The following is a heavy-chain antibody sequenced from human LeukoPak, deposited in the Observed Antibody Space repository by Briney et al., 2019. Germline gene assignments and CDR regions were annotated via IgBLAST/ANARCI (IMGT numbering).Heavy chain of an antibody. CDR1: GYSISSGYY. CDR2: IYHSGST. V-gene: IGHV4-38-2*02. CDR3: ARVLYYDILTGYSPFDY. D-gene: IGHD3-9*01. J-gene: IGHJ4*02. Sequence: SETLSLTCTVSGYSISSGYYWGWIRPPPGKGLEWIGSIYHSGSTYYNPSLKSRVTISVDTSKNQFSLKMSSVTAADTAVYYCARVLYYDILTGYSPFDYWGQGTLVTVSS.